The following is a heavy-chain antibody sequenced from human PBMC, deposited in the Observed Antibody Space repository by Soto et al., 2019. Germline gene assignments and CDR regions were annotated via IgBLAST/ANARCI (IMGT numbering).Heavy chain of an antibody. D-gene: IGHD6-19*01. Sequence: QITLKESGPPLVKPTQTLTLTCTFSGFSLSTSGVGVGWVRQPPGKALEWLALIYWDDDKRYSPSLTSRLTITKDTSKNQVVLTMANMDPVDTATYYCVYRPVPGIFQHWGQGTLVTVSS. CDR3: VYRPVPGIFQH. V-gene: IGHV2-5*02. J-gene: IGHJ1*01. CDR1: GFSLSTSGVG. CDR2: IYWDDDK.